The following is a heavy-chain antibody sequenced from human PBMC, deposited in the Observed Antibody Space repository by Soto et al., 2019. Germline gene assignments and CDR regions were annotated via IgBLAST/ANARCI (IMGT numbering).Heavy chain of an antibody. J-gene: IGHJ4*02. Sequence: GGSLRLSCAASGFTFSSYAMSWVRQAPGKGLEWVSAISGSGGSTYYADSVKGRFTISRDTSKNTLYLQMNSLRAEDTALYYCAKSYSSNWYDYFDYWGQGTLVTVSS. CDR2: ISGSGGST. D-gene: IGHD6-13*01. CDR1: GFTFSSYA. CDR3: AKSYSSNWYDYFDY. V-gene: IGHV3-23*01.